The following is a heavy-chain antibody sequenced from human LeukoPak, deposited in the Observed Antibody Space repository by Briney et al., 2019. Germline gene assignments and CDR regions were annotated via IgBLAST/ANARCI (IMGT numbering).Heavy chain of an antibody. V-gene: IGHV3-23*01. CDR1: GFTFSSYG. J-gene: IGHJ6*03. CDR3: AKGMGYASGSSYSYYYYMDV. Sequence: GGSLRLSCAASGFTFSSYGMSWVRQAPGKGLEWVSSISRSGGSTHYADSVKGRFTISRDNSKNMLSLQMNSLRAEDTAVYYCAKGMGYASGSSYSYYYYMDVWGKGTTVTISS. CDR2: ISRSGGST. D-gene: IGHD3-10*01.